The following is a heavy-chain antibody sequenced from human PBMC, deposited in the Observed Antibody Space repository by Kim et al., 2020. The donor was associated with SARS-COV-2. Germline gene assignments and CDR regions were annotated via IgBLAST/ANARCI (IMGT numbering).Heavy chain of an antibody. CDR3: ARGTVVTSSYYYYGMDV. CDR2: IYYSGST. CDR1: GCSISSSSSY. Sequence: SETLSLTCTVSGCSISSSSSYWVWIRQPPGKGLEWIGSIYYSGSTYYNPSLKSRVTISVDTSKNQFSLKLSSVTAADTAVYYCARGTVVTSSYYYYGMDV. D-gene: IGHD2-21*02. J-gene: IGHJ6*01. V-gene: IGHV4-39*01.